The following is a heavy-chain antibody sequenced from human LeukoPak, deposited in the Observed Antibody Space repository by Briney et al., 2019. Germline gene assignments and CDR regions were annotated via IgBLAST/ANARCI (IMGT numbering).Heavy chain of an antibody. CDR1: GFTFSSNP. V-gene: IGHV3-15*01. CDR3: TTENDLDAFDI. CDR2: IKSKTDGGTT. Sequence: TGGSLRLSCAASGFTFSSNPMHWVRQAPGKGLEWVGRIKSKTDGGTTDYAAPVKGRFTISRDDSKNTLYLQMNSLKTEDTAVYYCTTENDLDAFDIWGQGTMVTVSS. J-gene: IGHJ3*02.